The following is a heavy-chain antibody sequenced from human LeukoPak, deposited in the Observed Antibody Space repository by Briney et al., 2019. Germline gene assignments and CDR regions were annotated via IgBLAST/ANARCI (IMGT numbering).Heavy chain of an antibody. V-gene: IGHV1-2*02. D-gene: IGHD3-10*01. Sequence: GASVKVSCKASGYTFTSYGISWVRQAPGQGLEWMGWINPNSGGTNYAQKFQGRVTMTRDTSISTAYMELSRLRSDDTAVYYCARPYYYGSGEGYYYMDVWGKGTTVTISS. CDR3: ARPYYYGSGEGYYYMDV. CDR2: INPNSGGT. J-gene: IGHJ6*03. CDR1: GYTFTSYG.